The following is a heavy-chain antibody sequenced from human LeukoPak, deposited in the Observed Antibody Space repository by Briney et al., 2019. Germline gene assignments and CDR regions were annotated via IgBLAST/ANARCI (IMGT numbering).Heavy chain of an antibody. CDR2: ISSTGTYI. CDR1: GFTFSSSTFGSYT. Sequence: PGGSLILSCATSGFTFSSSTFGSYTMNWVRQAPGKGLEWGSSISSTGTYIYYTDSVKGRFTISRDIANSLLYLQMNSLRADDTAVYYCARDLDYSTGFDYWGQGTLVTVSS. V-gene: IGHV3-21*01. J-gene: IGHJ4*02. CDR3: ARDLDYSTGFDY. D-gene: IGHD4-11*01.